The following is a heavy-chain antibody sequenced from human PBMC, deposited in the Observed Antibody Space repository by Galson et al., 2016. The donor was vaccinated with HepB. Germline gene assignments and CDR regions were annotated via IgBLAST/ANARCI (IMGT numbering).Heavy chain of an antibody. Sequence: SLRLSCAASGFTFSSYAMSWVRQAPGKGLEWVSAISGSGGSTYYADSVKGRFTISRDNSKNTLYLQMNSLRAEDTAVYYCAKLGAELRAFDIWGQGTMVTVSS. CDR1: GFTFSSYA. D-gene: IGHD3-10*01. J-gene: IGHJ3*02. CDR3: AKLGAELRAFDI. V-gene: IGHV3-23*01. CDR2: ISGSGGST.